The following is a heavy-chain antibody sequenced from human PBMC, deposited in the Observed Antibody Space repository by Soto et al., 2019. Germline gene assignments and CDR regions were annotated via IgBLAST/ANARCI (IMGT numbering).Heavy chain of an antibody. Sequence: PSETLSLTCTVSGGSISSYYWSWIRQPPGKGLEWIGYIYYSGSTNYNPSLKSRVTISVDTSKNQFSLKLSSVTAADTAVYYCVIDQGMASPGIFDYCGPGTLVTVSS. J-gene: IGHJ4*02. D-gene: IGHD6-13*01. V-gene: IGHV4-59*01. CDR3: VIDQGMASPGIFDY. CDR1: GGSISSYY. CDR2: IYYSGST.